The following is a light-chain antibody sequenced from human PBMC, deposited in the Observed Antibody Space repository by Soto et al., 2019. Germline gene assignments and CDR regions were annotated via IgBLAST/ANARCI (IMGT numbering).Light chain of an antibody. V-gene: IGKV1-6*01. CDR3: LQDYNYPRT. CDR2: AAS. J-gene: IGKJ3*01. CDR1: QGIRNE. Sequence: IQMTQSPSTLSSSVGGIVTITCQPSQGIRNELGWYQHKPGKAPRLLIYAASSLQTGVPSRFSGSGSGTDFTLTISSLQPEDFATYYCLQDYNYPRTVGPGTKADI.